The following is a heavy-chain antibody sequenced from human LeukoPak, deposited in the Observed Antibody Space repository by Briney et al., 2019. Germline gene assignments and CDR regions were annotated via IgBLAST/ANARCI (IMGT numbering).Heavy chain of an antibody. CDR2: ISSSGSTI. CDR1: GFTFSSYE. CDR3: ARGFGRYFDWFDP. D-gene: IGHD3-9*01. V-gene: IGHV3-48*03. Sequence: PGGSLRLSCAASGFTFSSYEMYWVRQAPGKGPEWVSYISSSGSTIYYADSVKGRFTISRDNAKNSLYLQMNSLRAEDTAVYYCARGFGRYFDWFDPWGQGTLVTVSS. J-gene: IGHJ5*02.